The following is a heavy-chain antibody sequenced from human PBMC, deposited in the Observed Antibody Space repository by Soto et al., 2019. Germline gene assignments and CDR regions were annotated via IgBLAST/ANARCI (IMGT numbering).Heavy chain of an antibody. Sequence: GGSLRLSCAASGFTVSSNYMSWVRQAPGKGLELVSVIYSGGSTYYADSVKGRFAISRDNSKNTLYLQMNSLRAEDTAVYYCAKDRSITMVRGVTNWFDPWGQGTLVTVSS. CDR3: AKDRSITMVRGVTNWFDP. CDR1: GFTVSSNY. D-gene: IGHD3-10*01. J-gene: IGHJ5*02. V-gene: IGHV3-66*01. CDR2: IYSGGST.